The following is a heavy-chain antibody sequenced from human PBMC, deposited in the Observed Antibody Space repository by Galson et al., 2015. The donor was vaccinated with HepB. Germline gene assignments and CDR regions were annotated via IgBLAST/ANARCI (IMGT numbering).Heavy chain of an antibody. Sequence: SCKASGGTFSSYTISWVRQAPGQGLEWMGRIIPILGIANYAQKFQGRVTITADKSTSTAYMELSSLRSEDTAVYYCARETDGTIAAAGYYYYGMDVWGQGTTVTVSS. D-gene: IGHD6-13*01. CDR2: IIPILGIA. V-gene: IGHV1-69*04. J-gene: IGHJ6*02. CDR3: ARETDGTIAAAGYYYYGMDV. CDR1: GGTFSSYT.